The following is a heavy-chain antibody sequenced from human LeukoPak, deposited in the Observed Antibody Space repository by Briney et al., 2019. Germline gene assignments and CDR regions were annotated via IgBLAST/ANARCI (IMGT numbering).Heavy chain of an antibody. J-gene: IGHJ4*02. Sequence: GGSLRLSCAASRFTSSSYGMSWVRQAPGKGLEWVSSISGSGGSTYYADSVKGRFTISRDNSKNTLYLQMNSLRDEDTAVYYCAKQLGYCSDGSCYFPYWGQGTLVTVSS. CDR3: AKQLGYCSDGSCYFPY. V-gene: IGHV3-23*01. D-gene: IGHD2-15*01. CDR1: RFTSSSYG. CDR2: ISGSGGST.